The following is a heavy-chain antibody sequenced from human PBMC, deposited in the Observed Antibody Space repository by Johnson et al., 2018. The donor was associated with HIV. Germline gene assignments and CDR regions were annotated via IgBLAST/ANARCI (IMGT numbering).Heavy chain of an antibody. CDR3: ARGVGGRTANAFDI. J-gene: IGHJ3*02. Sequence: QVQLVESGGGVVQPGRSLRLSCAASGFTFNPYGIHWVRRAPGKGLEWVALISYDGCNKYYVDSVKGRFTISRDNAKNSLYLQLNSLGAEDTAVYYCARGVGGRTANAFDIWGQGTMVTVSS. CDR1: GFTFNPYG. D-gene: IGHD3-16*01. V-gene: IGHV3-33*01. CDR2: ISYDGCNK.